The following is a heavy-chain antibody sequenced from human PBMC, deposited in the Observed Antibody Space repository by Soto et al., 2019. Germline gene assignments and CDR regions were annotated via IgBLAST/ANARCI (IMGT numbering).Heavy chain of an antibody. Sequence: RGSLRLSCAASGFTFISYGIRFVRQAPCKWLEWVAVISYDGSNKYYADSVKGRFTISRDNSKNTLYLQMNSLRAEDTAVYYCAKDRGSGSGMDVWGQGTTVTVSS. CDR2: ISYDGSNK. J-gene: IGHJ6*02. CDR3: AKDRGSGSGMDV. CDR1: GFTFISYG. V-gene: IGHV3-30*18. D-gene: IGHD3-22*01.